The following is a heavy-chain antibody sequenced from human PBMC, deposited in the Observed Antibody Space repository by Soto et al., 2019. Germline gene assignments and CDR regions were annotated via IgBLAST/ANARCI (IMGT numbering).Heavy chain of an antibody. CDR1: GYTFTSYD. CDR2: MNPNSGNT. V-gene: IGHV1-8*01. J-gene: IGHJ5*02. CDR3: ARSQDSSGYWNNCFDP. D-gene: IGHD3-22*01. Sequence: GASVKVSCKASGYTFTSYDINWVRQATGQGLEWMGWMNPNSGNTGYAQKFQGRVTMTRNTSISTAYMELSSLRSEDTAVYYCARSQDSSGYWNNCFDPWGQGTLVTVSS.